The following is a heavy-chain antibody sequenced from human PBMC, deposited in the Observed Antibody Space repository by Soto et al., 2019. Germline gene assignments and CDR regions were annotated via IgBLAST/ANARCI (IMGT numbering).Heavy chain of an antibody. J-gene: IGHJ6*03. CDR1: GYSFTSYW. CDR3: ARRSGFHDYGDRYYYYYMDV. D-gene: IGHD4-17*01. V-gene: IGHV5-51*01. Sequence: HGESLKISCKGSGYSFTSYWIGWVRQMPGKGLEWMGIIYPGDSDTRYSPSFQGQVTISADKSISTAYLQWSSLNASDTAMYYCARRSGFHDYGDRYYYYYMDVWGKGTTVTVSS. CDR2: IYPGDSDT.